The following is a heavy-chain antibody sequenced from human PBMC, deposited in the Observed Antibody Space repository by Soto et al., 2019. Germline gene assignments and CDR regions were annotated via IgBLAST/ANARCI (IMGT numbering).Heavy chain of an antibody. V-gene: IGHV4-39*01. D-gene: IGHD5-18*01. J-gene: IGHJ4*02. CDR1: GGSISSSSYY. Sequence: QLQLQESGPGLVKPSETLSLTCTVSGGSISSSSYYWGWIRQPPGKGLEGIGSIYYSGSTYYNPSLKSRVTISVDTSKNQFSLKLSSVTAADTAVYYCARQRYSYGSLYYFDYWGQGTLVAVSS. CDR3: ARQRYSYGSLYYFDY. CDR2: IYYSGST.